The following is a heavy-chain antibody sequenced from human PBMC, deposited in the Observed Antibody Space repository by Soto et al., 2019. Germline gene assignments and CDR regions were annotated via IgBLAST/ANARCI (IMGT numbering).Heavy chain of an antibody. CDR2: IFHTGST. D-gene: IGHD1-20*01. CDR1: NYSSSSGYY. CDR3: ARGLTVLYYYYGMDV. Sequence: SETLSLTWAFSNYSSSSGYYFGFIRHPPEKGLEYIGSIFHTGSTYYNPSLKSRVIISVDTSKNQFSLKLSSVTAADTAVYYCARGLTVLYYYYGMDVWGQGTTVTVSS. J-gene: IGHJ6*02. V-gene: IGHV4-38-2*01.